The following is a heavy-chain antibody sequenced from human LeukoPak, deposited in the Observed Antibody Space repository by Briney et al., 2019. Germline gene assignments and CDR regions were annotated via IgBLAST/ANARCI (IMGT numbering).Heavy chain of an antibody. CDR3: ARASDPWLQLT. CDR2: IKQDGSEK. Sequence: GGSLRLSCAASGFTFSSYWMSWVRQAPGKGLEWVGNIKQDGSEKRYADSVRGRFSISRDNAQTSLYLQMNSLRAEDTAVYYCARASDPWLQLTWGQGTLVTVSS. CDR1: GFTFSSYW. J-gene: IGHJ5*02. V-gene: IGHV3-7*05. D-gene: IGHD5-24*01.